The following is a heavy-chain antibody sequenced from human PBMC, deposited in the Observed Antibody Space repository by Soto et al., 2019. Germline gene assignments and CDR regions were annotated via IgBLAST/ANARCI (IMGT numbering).Heavy chain of an antibody. D-gene: IGHD2-15*01. CDR3: ARDATLRH. CDR1: GDSMDSFY. Sequence: SETLSLTCTVSGDSMDSFYWNWIRQPPGKGLEWIGNIYYTGSTNYNPSLKSRVSISIDTSKDQFSLQVSSVTAADTAIYYCARDATLRHWGHGTLVTVSS. J-gene: IGHJ4*01. CDR2: IYYTGST. V-gene: IGHV4-59*01.